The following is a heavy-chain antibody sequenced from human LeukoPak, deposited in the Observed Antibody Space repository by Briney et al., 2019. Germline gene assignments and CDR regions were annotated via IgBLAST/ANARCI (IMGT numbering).Heavy chain of an antibody. V-gene: IGHV3-64*01. Sequence: GGSLRLSCAASGFTFGSYAMHWVRQAPGRGLEYVSAISSNGGSTYYANSVKGRFTISRDNSKNTLYLQMGSLRAEDMAVYYCAREGYCSGGSCSGNAFDIWGQGTMVTVSS. CDR2: ISSNGGST. J-gene: IGHJ3*02. CDR1: GFTFGSYA. D-gene: IGHD2-15*01. CDR3: AREGYCSGGSCSGNAFDI.